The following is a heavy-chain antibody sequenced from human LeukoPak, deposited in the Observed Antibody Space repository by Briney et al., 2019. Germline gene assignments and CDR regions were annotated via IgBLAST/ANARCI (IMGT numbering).Heavy chain of an antibody. V-gene: IGHV1-18*04. CDR1: GYTLNGYY. CDR3: ARGPSHYDFWSGYYTDYLFYFDY. D-gene: IGHD3-3*01. Sequence: ASVKVSCKASGYTLNGYYIHWVRQAPGQGLEWMGWISAYNGNTNYAQKLQGRVTMTTDTSTSTAYMELRSLRSDDTAVYYCARGPSHYDFWSGYYTDYLFYFDYWGQGTLVTVSS. J-gene: IGHJ4*02. CDR2: ISAYNGNT.